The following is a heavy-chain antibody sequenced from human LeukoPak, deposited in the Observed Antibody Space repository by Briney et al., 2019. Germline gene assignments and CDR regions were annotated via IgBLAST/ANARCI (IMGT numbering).Heavy chain of an antibody. Sequence: PGGSLRFSCAASGFTFSSYAMSWVRQAPGKGLEWVSAISGSGGSTYYADSVKGRFTISRDNSKNTLYLQMNSLRVEDTAIYYCAKARYSSSWYHSDYWGQGTLVTVSS. CDR3: AKARYSSSWYHSDY. J-gene: IGHJ4*02. D-gene: IGHD6-13*01. V-gene: IGHV3-23*01. CDR2: ISGSGGST. CDR1: GFTFSSYA.